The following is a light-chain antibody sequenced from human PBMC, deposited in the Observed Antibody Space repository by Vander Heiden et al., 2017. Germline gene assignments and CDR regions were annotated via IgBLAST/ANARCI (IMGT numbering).Light chain of an antibody. CDR1: QDISNY. V-gene: IGKV1-33*01. CDR3: QQYDNLLLT. J-gene: IGKJ4*01. Sequence: DIQMTQSPSSLSASVGDRVTITCQASQDISNYLNWYHQKPGKATKLLVYDASNLETGVPSRFSGSGSGTDFTFTISSLQPEDIATYYCQQYDNLLLTFGGGTKVEIK. CDR2: DAS.